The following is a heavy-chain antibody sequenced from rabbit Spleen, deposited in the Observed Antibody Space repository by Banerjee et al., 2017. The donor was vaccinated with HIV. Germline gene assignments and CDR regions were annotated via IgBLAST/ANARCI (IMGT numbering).Heavy chain of an antibody. CDR1: SFSFSSTYD. Sequence: QSLEESGGDLVKPGGTLTLTCKASSFSFSSTYDMRWVRQAPGKGLEWIATIYINPGRSYYATWVNGRFTISRTSSTTVPLQMTSLTAADTATYFCAADNNDGARFNLWGQGPWSPS. J-gene: IGHJ4*01. CDR2: IYINPGRS. CDR3: AADNNDGARFNL. V-gene: IGHV1S40*01. D-gene: IGHD2-1*01.